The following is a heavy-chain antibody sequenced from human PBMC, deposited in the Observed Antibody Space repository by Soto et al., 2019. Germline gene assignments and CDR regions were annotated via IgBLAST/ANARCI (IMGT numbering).Heavy chain of an antibody. CDR3: ARGDRFRCSGDRCFSDGLFLS. Sequence: EVQLVESGGGLVQRGGSLRLSCAASGFTFGIYSMNWVRQAPGKGLEWISYINGSSSTIYYADSVKGRFIISRDNADNDMYLQMNSMRDADTAVYYCARGDRFRCSGDRCFSDGLFLSWGQGTLVTVSS. J-gene: IGHJ5*02. CDR1: GFTFGIYS. V-gene: IGHV3-48*02. D-gene: IGHD2-15*01. CDR2: INGSSSTI.